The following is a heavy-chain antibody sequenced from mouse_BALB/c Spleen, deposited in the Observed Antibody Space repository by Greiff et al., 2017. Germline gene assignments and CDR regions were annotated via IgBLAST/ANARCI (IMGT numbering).Heavy chain of an antibody. V-gene: IGHV5-4*02. CDR2: ISDGGSYT. CDR1: GFTFSDYY. J-gene: IGHJ4*01. CDR3: ARVRYRYDYYAMDY. D-gene: IGHD2-14*01. Sequence: EVKLMESGGGLVKPGGSLKLSCAASGFTFSDYYMYWVRQTPEKRLEWVATISDGGSYTYYPDSVKGRFTISRDNAKNNLYLQMSSLKSEDTAMYYCARVRYRYDYYAMDYWGQGTSVTVSS.